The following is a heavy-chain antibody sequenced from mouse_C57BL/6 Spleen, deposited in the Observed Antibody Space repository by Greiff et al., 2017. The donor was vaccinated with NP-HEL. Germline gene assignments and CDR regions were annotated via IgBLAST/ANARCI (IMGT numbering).Heavy chain of an antibody. J-gene: IGHJ3*01. D-gene: IGHD2-5*01. CDR2: IWSGRST. Sequence: VKLQESGPGLVQPSQSLSITCTVSGFSLTSYGVHWVRQSPGKGLEWLGVIWSGRSTDYNAAFISRLSISKDNSKSQVFFKMNSLQADDTAIYYCASSSNYERSPWFAYWGQGTLVTVSA. CDR3: ASSSNYERSPWFAY. CDR1: GFSLTSYG. V-gene: IGHV2-2*01.